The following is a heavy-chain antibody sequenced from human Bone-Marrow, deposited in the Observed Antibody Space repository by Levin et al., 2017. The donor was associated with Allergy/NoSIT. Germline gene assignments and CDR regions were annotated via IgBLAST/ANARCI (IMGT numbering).Heavy chain of an antibody. J-gene: IGHJ3*02. CDR2: IWLDGRSQ. CDR1: GFTFRGYG. V-gene: IGHV3-33*01. CDR3: ARGISMIEVLSIDAFDI. D-gene: IGHD3-22*01. Sequence: GGSLRLSCAASGFTFRGYGFHWVRQAPGKGLEWVAVIWLDGRSQHYADSVKGRFTISRDNSQNTLWLQMNSLRAEDTAIYYCARGISMIEVLSIDAFDIWGQGTLVTVSS.